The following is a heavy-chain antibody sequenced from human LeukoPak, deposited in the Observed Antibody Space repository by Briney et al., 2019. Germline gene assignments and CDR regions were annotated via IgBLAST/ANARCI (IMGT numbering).Heavy chain of an antibody. D-gene: IGHD6-13*01. CDR3: ARGYSGYQYYYYMDV. J-gene: IGHJ6*03. CDR2: MNPNSGNT. V-gene: IGHV1-8*01. CDR1: GYTFTSYD. Sequence: ASVKVSCKASGYTFTSYDINWVRQATGQGLEWMGWMNPNSGNTGYAQKFRGRVTMTSNTSISTAYMELSSLRSEDTAVYYCARGYSGYQYYYYMDVWGKGTTVTVSS.